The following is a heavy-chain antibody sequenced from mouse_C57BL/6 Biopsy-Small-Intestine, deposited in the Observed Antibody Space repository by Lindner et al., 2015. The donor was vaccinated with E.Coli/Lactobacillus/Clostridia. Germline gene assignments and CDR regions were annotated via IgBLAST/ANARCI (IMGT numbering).Heavy chain of an antibody. CDR1: GYTFTNYW. Sequence: VQLQESGAELVRPGTSVKMSCKASGYTFTNYWIGWAKQRPGHGLEWIGDIYPGGGYTNYNEKFKGKATLTADKSSSTAHMQFSSLTSEDSAIYYCARAYYDYFDYWGQGTTLTVSS. CDR2: IYPGGGYT. J-gene: IGHJ2*01. D-gene: IGHD2-4*01. V-gene: IGHV1-63*01. CDR3: ARAYYDYFDY.